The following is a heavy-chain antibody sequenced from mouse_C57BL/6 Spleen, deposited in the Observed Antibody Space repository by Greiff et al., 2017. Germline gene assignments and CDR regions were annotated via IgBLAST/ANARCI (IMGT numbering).Heavy chain of an antibody. J-gene: IGHJ4*01. CDR3: ARGGYDYDESYAMDY. Sequence: EVQRVESEGGLVQPGSSMKLSCTASGFTFSDYYMAWVRQVPEKGLEWVANINYDGSSTYYLDSLKSRFIISRDNAKNILYLQMSSLKSEDTATYYCARGGYDYDESYAMDYWGQGTSVTVSS. D-gene: IGHD2-4*01. CDR1: GFTFSDYY. CDR2: INYDGSST. V-gene: IGHV5-16*01.